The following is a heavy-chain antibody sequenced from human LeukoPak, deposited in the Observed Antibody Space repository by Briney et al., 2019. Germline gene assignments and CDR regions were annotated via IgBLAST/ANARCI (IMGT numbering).Heavy chain of an antibody. Sequence: SETLSLTCTVSGGSISSHYGSWIRQPPGKGLEWIGYIYYSGSTNYNPSLKSRVTISVDTSKNQFSLKLSSVTAADTAVYYCARGGSSWYPHYYYYMDVWGKGTTVTVSS. CDR3: ARGGSSWYPHYYYYMDV. CDR1: GGSISSHY. D-gene: IGHD6-13*01. V-gene: IGHV4-59*11. CDR2: IYYSGST. J-gene: IGHJ6*03.